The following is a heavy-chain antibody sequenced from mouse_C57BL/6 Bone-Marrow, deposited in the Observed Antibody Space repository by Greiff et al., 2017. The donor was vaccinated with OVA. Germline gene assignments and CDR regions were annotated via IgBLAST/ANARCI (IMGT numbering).Heavy chain of an antibody. CDR1: GYTFTSYW. V-gene: IGHV1-69*01. CDR2: IDPSDSYT. CDR3: GYYVAMDY. D-gene: IGHD1-1*01. J-gene: IGHJ4*01. Sequence: QVQLKQPGAELVMPGASVKLSCKASGYTFTSYWMHWVKQRPGQGLEWIGEIDPSDSYTNYNQKFKGKSTLTVDKSSSTAYMQLSSLTSEDSAVYYCGYYVAMDYWGQGTSVTVSS.